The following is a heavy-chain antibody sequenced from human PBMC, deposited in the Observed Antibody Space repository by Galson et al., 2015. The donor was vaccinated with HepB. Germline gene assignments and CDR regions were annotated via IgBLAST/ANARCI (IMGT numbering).Heavy chain of an antibody. V-gene: IGHV4-34*01. CDR3: TRGPGWSISMVRGGKRCTSDY. CDR2: VTHSGST. D-gene: IGHD3-10*01. CDR1: GGSFSGYY. Sequence: SETLSLTCAVYGGSFSGYYWSWIRQPPGKGLEWIGEVTHSGSTNYNPSLKSRVTISVDTSKNQFSLKLTSVTAADTAVYYCTRGPGWSISMVRGGKRCTSDYWGQGTLVTVSS. J-gene: IGHJ4*02.